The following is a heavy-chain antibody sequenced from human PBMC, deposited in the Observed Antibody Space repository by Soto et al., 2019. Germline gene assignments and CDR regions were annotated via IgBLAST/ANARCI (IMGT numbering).Heavy chain of an antibody. V-gene: IGHV4-59*01. D-gene: IGHD4-17*01. CDR3: ARRYGASFDY. CDR2: IYYSGST. J-gene: IGHJ4*02. Sequence: PSETLSLTYTVSGGSISSYYWSWIRQPPGKGLEWIGYIYYSGSTNYNPSLKSRVTISVDTSKNQFSLKLSSVTAADTAVYYCARRYGASFDYWGQGTLVTSPQ. CDR1: GGSISSYY.